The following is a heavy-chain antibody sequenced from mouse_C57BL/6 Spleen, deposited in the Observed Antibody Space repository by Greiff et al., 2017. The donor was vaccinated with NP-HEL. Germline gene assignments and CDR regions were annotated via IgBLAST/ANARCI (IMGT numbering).Heavy chain of an antibody. CDR2: IYPGDGDT. J-gene: IGHJ1*03. CDR3: ARDSNYYGSSYGYFDV. D-gene: IGHD1-1*01. Sequence: VKVVESGAELVKPGASVKISCKASGYAFSSYWMNWVKQRPGKGLEWIGQIYPGDGDTNYNGKFKGKATLTADKSSSTAYMQLSSLTSEDSAVYFCARDSNYYGSSYGYFDVWGTGTTVTVSS. CDR1: GYAFSSYW. V-gene: IGHV1-80*01.